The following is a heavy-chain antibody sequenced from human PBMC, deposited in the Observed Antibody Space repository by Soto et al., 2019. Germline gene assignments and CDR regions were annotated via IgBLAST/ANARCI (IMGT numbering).Heavy chain of an antibody. D-gene: IGHD1-26*01. CDR1: GYTFTSYY. CDR3: ARDKDRVELGGNYYYIMDV. J-gene: IGHJ6*04. Sequence: ALVKVSCKASGYTFTSYYINWVRQSTGQGLEWMGWMNPNSGNTGYAQKFQGRVTMTRNTSISTAYMDLSNLRYEDTAVYYCARDKDRVELGGNYYYIMDVWGNGTTVTLAS. V-gene: IGHV1-8*01. CDR2: MNPNSGNT.